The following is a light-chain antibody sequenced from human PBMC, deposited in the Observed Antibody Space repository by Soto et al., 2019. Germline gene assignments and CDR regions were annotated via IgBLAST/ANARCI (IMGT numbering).Light chain of an antibody. CDR2: DNN. CDR3: ATWYTSLNPGGGV. CDR1: SATIGKNY. J-gene: IGLJ3*02. V-gene: IGLV1-51*01. Sequence: QSVLTQPPSVSAAAGQKVTISCSGTSATIGKNYVSWYQQVPGTAPKLLIYDNNKRPSGIPDRFFGAKSGTTATLGITGLQTGDEADYYCATWYTSLNPGGGVFGGGTKLTVL.